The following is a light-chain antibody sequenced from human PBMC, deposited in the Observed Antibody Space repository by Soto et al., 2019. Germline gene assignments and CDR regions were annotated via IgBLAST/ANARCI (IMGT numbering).Light chain of an antibody. J-gene: IGKJ4*01. CDR2: DAS. Sequence: AIQLIQSPSSLSASVGDRVTITCRASQGISSALAWYQQKPGKAPKLLIYDASSLESGVPSRFSGSGSGTDFTLTISSLQPEDFATYYCQQLNSYPGLTFGGGTKVDIK. CDR3: QQLNSYPGLT. CDR1: QGISSA. V-gene: IGKV1-13*02.